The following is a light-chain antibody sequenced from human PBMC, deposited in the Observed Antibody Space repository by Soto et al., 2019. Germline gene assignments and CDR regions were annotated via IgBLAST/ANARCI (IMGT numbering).Light chain of an antibody. CDR3: QHSFITPYT. J-gene: IGKJ2*01. CDR1: QSISVH. V-gene: IGKV1-39*01. CDR2: AAS. Sequence: DIQMTQSPSSLSASVGDTVTITCRASQSISVHLNWYQQKPVKVPKLLIYAASNLHSGVPSRFSGSGSETDFALTISTLQPEDFATYYCQHSFITPYTFGQGTRLEIK.